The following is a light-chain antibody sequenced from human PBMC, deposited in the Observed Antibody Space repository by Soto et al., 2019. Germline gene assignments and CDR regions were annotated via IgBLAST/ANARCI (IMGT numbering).Light chain of an antibody. Sequence: VVLTQSPGTLSLSPGEKATLSCRASQSVTSDFLAWYQQKPGQAPRLLIYGASTRATDIPDRFSGSASGTDYTLTISRLEREDFAVYYCQRYGTSPRITFGQGTRLEIK. CDR1: QSVTSDF. J-gene: IGKJ5*01. CDR3: QRYGTSPRIT. CDR2: GAS. V-gene: IGKV3-20*01.